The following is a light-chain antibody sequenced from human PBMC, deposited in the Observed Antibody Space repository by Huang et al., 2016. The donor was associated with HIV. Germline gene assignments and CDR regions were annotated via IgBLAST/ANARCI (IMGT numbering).Light chain of an antibody. CDR3: QQSYSTPYT. CDR2: AGS. V-gene: IGKV1-39*01. J-gene: IGKJ2*01. Sequence: IQMTQSPSSLSASVGDRVTITCRASQRISSYLNWYQQKPGKAPKLLIYAGSSLESGVPSRFSGSGSGTDFTLTISSLQPEDFATYYCQQSYSTPYTFGQGTKLEIK. CDR1: QRISSY.